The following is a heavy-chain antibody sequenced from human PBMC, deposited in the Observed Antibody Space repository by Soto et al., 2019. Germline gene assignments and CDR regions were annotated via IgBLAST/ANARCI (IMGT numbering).Heavy chain of an antibody. Sequence: EVQLVESGGGSVQPGGSLRLSCAASGFPFSRYWMHWVRQAPGKGLVWVSRINSYGSSTDYADSVKGRFTISRDNAKNTLYLQMNSLRVEDTAVYYCARGWIGDLNDAFDIWGQGTMVTVSS. CDR2: INSYGSST. J-gene: IGHJ3*02. CDR1: GFPFSRYW. V-gene: IGHV3-74*01. CDR3: ARGWIGDLNDAFDI. D-gene: IGHD2-2*03.